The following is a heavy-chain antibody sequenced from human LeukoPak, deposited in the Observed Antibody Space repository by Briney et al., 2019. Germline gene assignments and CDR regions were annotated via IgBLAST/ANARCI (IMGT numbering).Heavy chain of an antibody. CDR2: ISSSSSTI. J-gene: IGHJ6*02. D-gene: IGHD4-17*01. CDR1: GFTFSSYS. V-gene: IGHV3-48*04. CDR3: ARIGTVTTYYYDYGMDV. Sequence: LSGGSLRLSCAASGFTFSSYSMNWVRQAPGKGLEWVSYISSSSSTIYYADSVKGRFTISRDNAKNSLFLQMNSLRAEDTAVYYCARIGTVTTYYYDYGMDVWGQGTTVTVSS.